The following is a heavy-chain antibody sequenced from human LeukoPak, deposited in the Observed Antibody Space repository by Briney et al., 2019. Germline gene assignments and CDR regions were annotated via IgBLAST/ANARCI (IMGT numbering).Heavy chain of an antibody. J-gene: IGHJ4*02. CDR3: AIEQWELKY. Sequence: PGGSLRLSCAASGFAFYNSGMGWVRQAPGKGLEWVSAISGSGGTTYYADSVKGRFTISRADSKNTLYLQMNSLRAEDTAVYYCAIEQWELKYWGQGTLVTVSS. D-gene: IGHD1-26*01. CDR1: GFAFYNSG. CDR2: ISGSGGTT. V-gene: IGHV3-23*01.